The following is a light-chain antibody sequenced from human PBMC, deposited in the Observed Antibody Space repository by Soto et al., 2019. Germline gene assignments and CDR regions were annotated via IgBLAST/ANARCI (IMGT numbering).Light chain of an antibody. CDR2: GNN. J-gene: IGLJ3*02. Sequence: QSVLTQPPSVSGAPGQRVTISCIGAGYDVHWNQQLPGTAPKVLIYGNNNRPSGVPDRFSGSKSGTSASLAITGLQAEDEADYYCQSYDSSLSGWVFGGGTKVTVL. CDR1: GAGYD. CDR3: QSYDSSLSGWV. V-gene: IGLV1-40*01.